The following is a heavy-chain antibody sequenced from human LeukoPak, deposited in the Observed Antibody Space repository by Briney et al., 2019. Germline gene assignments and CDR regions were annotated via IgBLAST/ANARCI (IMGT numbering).Heavy chain of an antibody. CDR3: AREATKLTHPYFDH. D-gene: IGHD1-1*01. Sequence: SGTLSLTCNVSGGSITTHYWSWFRQPPGKGLEWIGYIYYTGSTNYNSALKSRVTVSIDTSKSQFSLRLNSVTTADTAVYYCAREATKLTHPYFDHWGQGILVTVSS. V-gene: IGHV4-59*11. CDR1: GGSITTHY. CDR2: IYYTGST. J-gene: IGHJ4*02.